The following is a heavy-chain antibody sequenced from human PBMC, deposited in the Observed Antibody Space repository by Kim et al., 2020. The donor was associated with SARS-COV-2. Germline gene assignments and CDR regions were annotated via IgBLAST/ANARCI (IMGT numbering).Heavy chain of an antibody. V-gene: IGHV4-31*03. CDR1: GGSISSGPYY. CDR3: ARDHRGYGSFDY. J-gene: IGHJ4*02. D-gene: IGHD5-12*01. CDR2: IYYSGSA. Sequence: SETLSLTCTVSGGSISSGPYYWSWIRQHPGKGLEWIGYIYYSGSAYYNPSLKSRFSISVDTSKNQFSLKLTSVTAADTAVYYCARDHRGYGSFDYWGQGTLVTVSS.